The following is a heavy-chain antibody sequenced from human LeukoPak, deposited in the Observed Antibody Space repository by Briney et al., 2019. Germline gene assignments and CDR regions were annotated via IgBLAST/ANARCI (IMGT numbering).Heavy chain of an antibody. D-gene: IGHD2-15*01. Sequence: SETLSLTCTVSGGSIISYYWSWIRQPPGKGLQWIGCIHYSGSTNYNPSLKSRVTISVDTSKNQFSLKLSSVTAADTAVYYCARDKVVVAALCGWFDPWGQGTLVTVSS. V-gene: IGHV4-59*01. CDR3: ARDKVVVAALCGWFDP. CDR2: IHYSGST. J-gene: IGHJ5*02. CDR1: GGSIISYY.